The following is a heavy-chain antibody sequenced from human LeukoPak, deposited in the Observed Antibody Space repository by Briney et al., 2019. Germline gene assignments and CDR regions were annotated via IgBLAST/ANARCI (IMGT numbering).Heavy chain of an antibody. CDR1: GFTFSSYA. CDR3: ARDATIVGANAFDI. CDR2: ISYDGSNK. D-gene: IGHD1-26*01. Sequence: PGGSLRLSCAASGFTFSSYAMHWVRQAPGKGLEWVAVISYDGSNKYYADSVKGRFTISRDNSKNTLYLQMNSLRAEDTAVFYCARDATIVGANAFDIWGQGTMVTVSS. J-gene: IGHJ3*02. V-gene: IGHV3-30-3*01.